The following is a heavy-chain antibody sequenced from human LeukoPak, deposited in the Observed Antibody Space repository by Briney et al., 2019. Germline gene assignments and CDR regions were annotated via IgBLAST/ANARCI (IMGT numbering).Heavy chain of an antibody. V-gene: IGHV3-23*01. D-gene: IGHD6-19*01. CDR3: ARPGITVAGTRWFDP. CDR1: GFTFSSYA. CDR2: IGSGGGSI. J-gene: IGHJ5*02. Sequence: PGGSLRLSCAASGFTFSSYAMSWFRQAPGKGLEWVSAIGSGGGSIYYADSVKGRFTISRDNSKSTLLLQMNSLRAEDSAIYYCARPGITVAGTRWFDPWDQGTLVTVSS.